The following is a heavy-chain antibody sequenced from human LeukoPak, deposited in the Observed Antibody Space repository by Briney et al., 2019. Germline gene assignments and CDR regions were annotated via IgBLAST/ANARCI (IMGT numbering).Heavy chain of an antibody. D-gene: IGHD1-7*01. J-gene: IGHJ4*02. V-gene: IGHV3-49*04. CDR2: IRGKAYGGST. Sequence: GGSMRLSCAASGFTFGDYPMNWVRQAPGKGLEWVAFIRGKAYGGSTEYAASVKGRFTISRDDSKSNAYLQMNSLTAEDTAVYYCTREDSWNYSILDYWGQGTLVTVSS. CDR3: TREDSWNYSILDY. CDR1: GFTFGDYP.